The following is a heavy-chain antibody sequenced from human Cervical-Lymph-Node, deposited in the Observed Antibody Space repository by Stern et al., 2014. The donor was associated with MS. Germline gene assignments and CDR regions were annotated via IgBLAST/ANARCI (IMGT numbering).Heavy chain of an antibody. D-gene: IGHD5-18*01. Sequence: QVQLVQSGAEVKKPGSSVKVSCKASGGTSNSHAISWVRQAPGQGLELMGGIITSYGTTNYAEKFQGRVTITADESTSTAFMELRSLRSEDTAVYYCARDWYSYGSAYYYGLDVWGQGTAVTVSS. J-gene: IGHJ6*02. V-gene: IGHV1-69*01. CDR1: GGTSNSHA. CDR2: IITSYGTT. CDR3: ARDWYSYGSAYYYGLDV.